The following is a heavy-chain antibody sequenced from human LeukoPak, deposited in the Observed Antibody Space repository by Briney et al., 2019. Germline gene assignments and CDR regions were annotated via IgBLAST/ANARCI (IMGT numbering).Heavy chain of an antibody. V-gene: IGHV3-9*01. CDR3: AKANSLRGWFDP. CDR2: ISWNSGSI. D-gene: IGHD3-10*01. Sequence: GGSLRLSCAASGFTFDDYAMHWVRQAPGKGLEWVSGISWNSGSIGYADSVKGRFTISRDNAKNSLYLQVNSLRAEDTALYYCAKANSLRGWFDPWGQGTLVTVSS. CDR1: GFTFDDYA. J-gene: IGHJ5*02.